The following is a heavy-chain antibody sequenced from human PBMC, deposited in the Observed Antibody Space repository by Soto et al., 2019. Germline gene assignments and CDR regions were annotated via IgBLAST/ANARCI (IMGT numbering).Heavy chain of an antibody. V-gene: IGHV1-3*05. CDR3: ARDRLRLGELFFY. J-gene: IGHJ4*02. CDR1: GYTFTSYA. Sequence: QVQLVQSGAEEKKPGASVKVSCKASGYTFTSYAMHWVRQAPGQRLEWMGWINAGNGNTKYSQKFQGRVTITRDTSASPAYMELSSLRSEDTAVYYCARDRLRLGELFFYWGQGTLVTVSS. CDR2: INAGNGNT. D-gene: IGHD3-16*01.